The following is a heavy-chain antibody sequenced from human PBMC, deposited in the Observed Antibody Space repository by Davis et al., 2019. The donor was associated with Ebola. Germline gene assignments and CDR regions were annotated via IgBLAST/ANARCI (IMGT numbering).Heavy chain of an antibody. V-gene: IGHV4-34*01. D-gene: IGHD1-26*01. J-gene: IGHJ4*02. CDR1: GGSFSGYY. CDR3: AREVGAFDY. CDR2: ITHSGST. Sequence: SETLSLTCAVYGGSFSGYYWSWIRQPPGKGLEWIGEITHSGSTNYNPSLKSRLTISRDTSKKQFSLNLSSVTAADTAVYYCAREVGAFDYWGQGTLVTVSS.